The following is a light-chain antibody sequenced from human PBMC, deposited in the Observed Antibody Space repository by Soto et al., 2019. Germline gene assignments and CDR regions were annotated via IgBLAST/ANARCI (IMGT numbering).Light chain of an antibody. V-gene: IGKV3-15*01. CDR3: QHYNDWPPKQYT. J-gene: IGKJ2*01. CDR2: DAS. CDR1: QSVSSY. Sequence: EIVMTQSPATLSVSPGERATLSCRASQSVSSYLAWYQQKPGQAPRILIYDASTRATGIPARFSGSGSGTEFTLTISSLQSEDFAVYSCQHYNDWPPKQYTFGQGTKLEIK.